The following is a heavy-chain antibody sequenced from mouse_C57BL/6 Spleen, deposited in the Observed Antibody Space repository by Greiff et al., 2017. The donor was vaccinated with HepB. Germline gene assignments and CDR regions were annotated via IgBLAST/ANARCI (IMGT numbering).Heavy chain of an antibody. CDR2: IYPRSGNT. CDR3: ARGESYGYDWFAY. CDR1: GYTFTSYG. D-gene: IGHD2-2*01. J-gene: IGHJ3*01. V-gene: IGHV1-81*01. Sequence: QVQLQQSGAELARPGASVKLSCKASGYTFTSYGISWVKQRTGQGLEWIGEIYPRSGNTYYNEKFKGKATLTADKSSSTAYMELRSLTSEDSAVYFCARGESYGYDWFAYWGQGILVTVSA.